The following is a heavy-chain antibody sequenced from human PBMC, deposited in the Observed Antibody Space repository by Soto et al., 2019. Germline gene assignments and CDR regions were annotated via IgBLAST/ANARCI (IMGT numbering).Heavy chain of an antibody. CDR2: ISYDGSNK. CDR3: ARSIAAAGTVGGYYYGMDV. V-gene: IGHV3-30-3*01. J-gene: IGHJ6*02. D-gene: IGHD6-13*01. Sequence: GGSLRLSCAASGFTFSSYAMHWVRQAPGKGLEWVAVISYDGSNKYYADSVKGRFTISRDNSKNTLYLQMNSLRAEDTAVYYCARSIAAAGTVGGYYYGMDVWGQGTTVTVSS. CDR1: GFTFSSYA.